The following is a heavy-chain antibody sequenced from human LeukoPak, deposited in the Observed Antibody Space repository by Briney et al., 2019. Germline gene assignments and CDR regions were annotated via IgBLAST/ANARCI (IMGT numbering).Heavy chain of an antibody. J-gene: IGHJ1*01. V-gene: IGHV4-30-2*01. CDR1: GVSVGSGGYS. D-gene: IGHD2-21*02. CDR2: VYHSGSS. CDR3: VSAYCGGDCYHSLLTD. Sequence: LSETLSLTCAVSGVSVGSGGYSWSWIRQPPGKGLEWIGYVYHSGSSSYNPSLKSRVTIPMDRSKNHVSLRLTSVTAADTAVYYCVSAYCGGDCYHSLLTDWGQGARVIVSS.